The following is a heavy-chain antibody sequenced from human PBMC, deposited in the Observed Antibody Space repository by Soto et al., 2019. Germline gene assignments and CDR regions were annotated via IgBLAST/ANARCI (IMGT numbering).Heavy chain of an antibody. CDR1: GGSISSSSYY. CDR2: IYYSGST. J-gene: IGHJ6*02. CDR3: ARHSISLRYFDWPAPREYYGMDV. V-gene: IGHV4-39*01. Sequence: SETLSLTCTVSGGSISSSSYYWGWIRQPPGKGLEGMGSIYYSGSTYYNPSLKSRVTISVDTSKNQFSLKLSSVTAADTAVYYCARHSISLRYFDWPAPREYYGMDVWGQGTTVTVSS. D-gene: IGHD3-9*01.